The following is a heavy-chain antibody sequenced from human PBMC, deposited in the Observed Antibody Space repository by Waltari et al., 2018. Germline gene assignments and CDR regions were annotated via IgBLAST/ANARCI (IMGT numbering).Heavy chain of an antibody. CDR2: ISGSGGNT. J-gene: IGHJ4*02. CDR3: STHFFDY. Sequence: EVQLLESGGGLGQPGGSLRLSCSASGFTFSNYALSWVRQAPGKGLEWVSAISGSGGNTYYADSVKGRFTISRDNSKNTVYLQMNSLRAEDTAVYYCSTHFFDYWGQGTLVTVSS. CDR1: GFTFSNYA. V-gene: IGHV3-23*01.